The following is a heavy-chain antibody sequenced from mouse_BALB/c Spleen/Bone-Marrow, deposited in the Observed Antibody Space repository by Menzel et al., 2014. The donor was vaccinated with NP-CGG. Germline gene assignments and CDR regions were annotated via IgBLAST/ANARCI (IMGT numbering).Heavy chain of an antibody. CDR2: IWGDGST. CDR3: AKCDYYGYNYAMDY. D-gene: IGHD1-2*01. CDR1: GFSLTNYG. Sequence: VKLVESGPGLVAPSQSLSITCTVSGFSLTNYGVSWVRQPPGKGLEWLGVIWGDGSTNYHSALISRLSISKDTSKSQVFLKLNILQTDDTATYYCAKCDYYGYNYAMDYWGQGTSVTVSS. V-gene: IGHV2-3*01. J-gene: IGHJ4*01.